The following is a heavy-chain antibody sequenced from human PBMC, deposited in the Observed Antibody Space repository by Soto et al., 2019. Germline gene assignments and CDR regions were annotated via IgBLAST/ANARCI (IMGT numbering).Heavy chain of an antibody. CDR2: IIPNIGNT. Sequence: GASVKVSCKASGYTFTSYGISWVRQAPGQGLEWMGWIIPNIGNTNYAQKFQGRVTMTADESTSTAYMELSSLRSEDTAVYYCARAYYYDSSGYQSPFDYWGQGTLVTVS. CDR1: GYTFTSYG. D-gene: IGHD3-22*01. CDR3: ARAYYYDSSGYQSPFDY. J-gene: IGHJ4*02. V-gene: IGHV1-18*01.